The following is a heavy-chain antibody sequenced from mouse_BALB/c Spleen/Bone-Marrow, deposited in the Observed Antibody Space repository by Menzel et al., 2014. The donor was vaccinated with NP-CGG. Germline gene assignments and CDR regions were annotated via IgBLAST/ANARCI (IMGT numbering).Heavy chain of an antibody. J-gene: IGHJ2*01. CDR3: ARQGYYGYSDY. Sequence: DVQLVESGGGLVQPGGSLKLSCAASGFDFSRYWMSWVRQAPGKGLEWIGEINPDSSTINYTPSLKDKFIISRDNAKNTLHLQMSKVRSEDTALYYCARQGYYGYSDYWGQGTTLTVSS. D-gene: IGHD1-2*01. CDR1: GFDFSRYW. CDR2: INPDSSTI. V-gene: IGHV4-1*02.